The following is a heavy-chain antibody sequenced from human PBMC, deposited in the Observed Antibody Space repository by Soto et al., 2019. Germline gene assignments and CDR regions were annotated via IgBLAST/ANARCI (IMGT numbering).Heavy chain of an antibody. D-gene: IGHD2-2*01. V-gene: IGHV1-8*01. CDR3: PRAYGVVVPAAGG. CDR2: MNPNSGNT. CDR1: GYTFTSYD. Sequence: QVQLVQSGAEVKKPGASVKVSCKASGYTFTSYDINWVRQATGQGLEWMGWMNPNSGNTGYAQKFQGRVTMTRNTSISTDDMELSSLRSEDTAVYYCPRAYGVVVPAAGGWGQGTLVTVSS. J-gene: IGHJ4*02.